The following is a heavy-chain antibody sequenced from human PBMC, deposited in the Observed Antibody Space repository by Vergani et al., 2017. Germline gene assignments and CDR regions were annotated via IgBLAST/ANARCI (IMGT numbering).Heavy chain of an antibody. J-gene: IGHJ3*02. Sequence: QVQLQASGPGLVKPSETLSLTCTVSGGSISRYYWSWIRQPPGKGLEWIGYIYYSGSTNYNPSLKSRVTISVDTSKNQFSLKLSSVTAADTAVYYCARNPYCGGDCYSDAFDIWGQGTMVTVSS. CDR1: GGSISRYY. V-gene: IGHV4-59*01. CDR2: IYYSGST. CDR3: ARNPYCGGDCYSDAFDI. D-gene: IGHD2-21*02.